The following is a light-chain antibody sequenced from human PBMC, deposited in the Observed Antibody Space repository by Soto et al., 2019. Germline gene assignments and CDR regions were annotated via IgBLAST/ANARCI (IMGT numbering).Light chain of an antibody. CDR1: QSVSSF. CDR3: QQSYGSLSYT. V-gene: IGKV1-39*01. J-gene: IGKJ2*01. CDR2: AAS. Sequence: DIQMTQSPSSLSASVGDRVTITCRASQSVSSFLNWYQQKPGKVPKLLIYAASSLQSGVPSRFSASGSGTDFTLTISSLQPEDFATYYCQQSYGSLSYTFGQGTKLEIK.